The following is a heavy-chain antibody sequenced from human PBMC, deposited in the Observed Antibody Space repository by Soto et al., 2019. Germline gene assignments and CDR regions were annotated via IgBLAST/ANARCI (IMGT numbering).Heavy chain of an antibody. CDR2: IGGDGGPT. Sequence: EVQLLESGGGLVQPGGSLRLSCAASGFTFSSYAMTWVRQAPGKGLEWVSSIGGDGGPTFYADSVRGRFTTSRDNSKNTLYLQTNSLRVEDAAVYYCAKVVSAVVIFSHMDVWGKGTTVTVSS. J-gene: IGHJ6*04. CDR1: GFTFSSYA. D-gene: IGHD3-3*01. V-gene: IGHV3-23*01. CDR3: AKVVSAVVIFSHMDV.